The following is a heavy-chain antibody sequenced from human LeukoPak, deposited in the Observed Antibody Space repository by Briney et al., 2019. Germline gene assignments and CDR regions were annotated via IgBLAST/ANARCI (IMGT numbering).Heavy chain of an antibody. V-gene: IGHV4-59*13. D-gene: IGHD6-13*01. CDR3: ARLSRIASARDYDYHSLDV. J-gene: IGHJ6*02. CDR2: VYYSGST. CDR1: GGVISIYG. Sequence: SETLSLTCTVSGGVISIYGWSWFRQPPGKGLEWIGEVYYSGSTDYNPSLKSRVTISTDTSNNQVSLKLNSVTAADTAVYYCARLSRIASARDYDYHSLDVWGQGTTVTVSS.